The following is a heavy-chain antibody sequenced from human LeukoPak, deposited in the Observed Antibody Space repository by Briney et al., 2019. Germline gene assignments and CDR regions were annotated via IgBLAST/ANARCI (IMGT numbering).Heavy chain of an antibody. CDR2: ITFSGGTT. CDR3: AKCRSLSPAAAINY. D-gene: IGHD2-2*01. Sequence: PGGSLRLSCVVSGFPISTYTTTWVRQTPEKGLEWVSSITFSGGTTYYADSVKGRFTISRDNSENTLYLQMNSLRADDTAVYYCAKCRSLSPAAAINYWGQGTLVTVSS. CDR1: GFPISTYT. V-gene: IGHV3-23*01. J-gene: IGHJ4*02.